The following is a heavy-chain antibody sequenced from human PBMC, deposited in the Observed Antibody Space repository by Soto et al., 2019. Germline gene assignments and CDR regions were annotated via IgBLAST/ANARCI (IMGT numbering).Heavy chain of an antibody. CDR1: GYTFTAFY. CDR3: ASAAVTVTAGHGL. Sequence: ASVTVSCKASGYTFTAFYMHCGRQAPGQGLEWMGWINPNSGGTKSAEKFQGRVTMTRDTAISTAYMEVSRLTRDDTAVYYCASAAVTVTAGHGLWGQGTQVTVSS. V-gene: IGHV1-2*02. J-gene: IGHJ4*02. D-gene: IGHD6-19*01. CDR2: INPNSGGT.